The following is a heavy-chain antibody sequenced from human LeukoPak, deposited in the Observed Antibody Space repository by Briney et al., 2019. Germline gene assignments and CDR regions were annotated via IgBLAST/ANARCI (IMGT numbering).Heavy chain of an antibody. V-gene: IGHV1-46*01. J-gene: IGHJ3*02. D-gene: IGHD4-23*01. CDR3: ARDRDYGGKVYAFDI. CDR2: INPSGGST. Sequence: GASVKVSCKASGYTFTSYYMHWVRQAPGQGLEWMGIINPSGGSTSYAQKFQGRVTMTRDTYTSKVYMELSSLRSEDTAVYYCARDRDYGGKVYAFDIWGQGTMVTVSS. CDR1: GYTFTSYY.